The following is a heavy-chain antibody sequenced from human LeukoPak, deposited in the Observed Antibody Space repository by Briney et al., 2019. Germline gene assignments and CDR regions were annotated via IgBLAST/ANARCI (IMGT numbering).Heavy chain of an antibody. CDR1: GGSISSGGYY. CDR2: IYYSGST. V-gene: IGHV4-31*03. Sequence: RSSQTLSLTCTVSGGSISSGGYYWSWIRQHPGKGLEWIGYIYYSGSTYYNPSLKSRVTISVDTSKNQFSLKLSSVTAADTAVYYCARSGATSRDAFDIWGQGTMVTVSS. CDR3: ARSGATSRDAFDI. J-gene: IGHJ3*02. D-gene: IGHD1-26*01.